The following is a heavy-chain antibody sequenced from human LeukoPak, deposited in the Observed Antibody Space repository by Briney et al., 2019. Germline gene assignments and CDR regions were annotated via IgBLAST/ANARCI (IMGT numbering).Heavy chain of an antibody. CDR2: ISAYNGNT. D-gene: IGHD3-3*01. V-gene: IGHV1-18*01. CDR1: GYTFTSYG. J-gene: IGHJ6*03. Sequence: ASVKVSCKASGYTFTSYGISWVRQAPGQGLEWMGWISAYNGNTNYAQKLQGRVTMTTDTSTSTAYMELRSLRSDDTAVYYCAREGPSYDFWSGYGTNYYYYMDVWGKGTTVTVSS. CDR3: AREGPSYDFWSGYGTNYYYYMDV.